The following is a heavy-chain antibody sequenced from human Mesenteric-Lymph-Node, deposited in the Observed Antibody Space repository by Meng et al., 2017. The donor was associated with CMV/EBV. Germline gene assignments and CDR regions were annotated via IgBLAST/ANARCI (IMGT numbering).Heavy chain of an antibody. Sequence: GESLKISCKGSGYSFSSYWIGWVRQMPGKGLEWMGIIYVGDSDIRYSPSFQGQVTISADESISTAYLQWSSLKASDTAMYYCARQHFSGGYGAFGDYWGRGTLVTVSS. D-gene: IGHD5-12*01. CDR1: GYSFSSYW. CDR2: IYVGDSDI. CDR3: ARQHFSGGYGAFGDY. J-gene: IGHJ4*02. V-gene: IGHV5-51*01.